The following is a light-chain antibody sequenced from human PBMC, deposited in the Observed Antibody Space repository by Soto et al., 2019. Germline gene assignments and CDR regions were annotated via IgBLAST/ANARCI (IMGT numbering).Light chain of an antibody. CDR1: SSDIGGYNY. J-gene: IGLJ2*01. Sequence: QSVLTQPASVSGSPGQSITISCTGTSSDIGGYNYVSWHQQHPGKAPKLIIYDVSNRPSGVSNRFSASKSGNTASLTISGLQAEDEADYYCSSYTSSTTVVFGGGTKLTVL. V-gene: IGLV2-14*03. CDR3: SSYTSSTTVV. CDR2: DVS.